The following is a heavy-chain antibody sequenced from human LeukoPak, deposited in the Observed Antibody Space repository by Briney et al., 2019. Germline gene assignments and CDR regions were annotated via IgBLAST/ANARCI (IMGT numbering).Heavy chain of an antibody. J-gene: IGHJ5*02. V-gene: IGHV4-34*01. CDR2: INHSGST. D-gene: IGHD6-19*01. CDR3: ARGVPGSSGWYGGFDP. CDR1: GGSFSGYY. Sequence: SETLSLTCAVYGGSFSGYYWSWIRQPPGKRLEWIGEINHSGSTNYNPSLKSRVTISVDTSKNQFSLKLSSVTAADTAVYYCARGVPGSSGWYGGFDPWGQGTLVTVSS.